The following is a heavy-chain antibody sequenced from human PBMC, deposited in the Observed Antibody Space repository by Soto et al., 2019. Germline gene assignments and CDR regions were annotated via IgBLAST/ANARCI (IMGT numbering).Heavy chain of an antibody. CDR2: FNPILSFS. CDR1: GDTFNFYT. Sequence: QVQLVQSGAEVKKPGSSVKVSCKASGDTFNFYTINWLRQAPGLGLEWMGRFNPILSFSNSALKFQGRVTLTEDKSTSTAYMVLSSLRSEDTAIYYCATSFGSGSRAFDYWGQGALVTVSS. D-gene: IGHD3-10*01. V-gene: IGHV1-69*02. J-gene: IGHJ4*02. CDR3: ATSFGSGSRAFDY.